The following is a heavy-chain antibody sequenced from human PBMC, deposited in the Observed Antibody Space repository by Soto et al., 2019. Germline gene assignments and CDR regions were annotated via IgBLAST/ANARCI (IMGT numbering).Heavy chain of an antibody. CDR1: GYRFISYW. V-gene: IGHV5-51*01. CDR2: IYPGDSDT. J-gene: IGHJ6*03. CDR3: ARGYCINGVCSGMDV. Sequence: PGESLKISCQGSGYRFISYWIGWVRQITGKGLEWMGIIYPGDSDTRYSPSFQGQVTISADKSISTAYLQWSSLKASDTAMYYCARGYCINGVCSGMDVWGKGTTVTVSS. D-gene: IGHD2-8*01.